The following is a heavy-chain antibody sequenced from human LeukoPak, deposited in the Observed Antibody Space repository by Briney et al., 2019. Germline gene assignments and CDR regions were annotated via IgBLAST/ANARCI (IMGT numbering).Heavy chain of an antibody. V-gene: IGHV3-30-3*01. CDR1: GFTFSSYA. CDR3: ARGWSTVTTFDY. J-gene: IGHJ4*02. D-gene: IGHD4-17*01. CDR2: ISYDGSNK. Sequence: PGGSLRLSCAASGFTFSSYAMHWVRQAPGKGLEWVAVISYDGSNKYYADSVKGRFTISRDNSKNTLYLQMNSLRAEDTAAYYCARGWSTVTTFDYWGQGTLVTVSS.